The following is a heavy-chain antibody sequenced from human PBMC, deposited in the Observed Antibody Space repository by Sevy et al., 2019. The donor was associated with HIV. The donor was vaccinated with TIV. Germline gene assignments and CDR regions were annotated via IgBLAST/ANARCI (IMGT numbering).Heavy chain of an antibody. V-gene: IGHV3-7*03. J-gene: IGHJ6*02. D-gene: IGHD2-8*02. CDR1: VFTFSSYW. CDR2: IKQDGGEK. Sequence: GESLKISCAASVFTFSSYWMSWVRQAPGKGLEWVANIKQDGGEKYYVDSVKGRFTISRDNAKNSLYLQMNSLRAEDTAVYYCARDWECTGGVCYFMDVWGQGTTVTVSS. CDR3: ARDWECTGGVCYFMDV.